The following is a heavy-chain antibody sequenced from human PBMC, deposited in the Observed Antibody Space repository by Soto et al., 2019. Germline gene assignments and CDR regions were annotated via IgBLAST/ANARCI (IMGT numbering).Heavy chain of an antibody. J-gene: IGHJ4*02. Sequence: QITLKESGPTVVKPTQTLTLTCTFSGFSLSTSGVGVGWIRQPPGKALESLALIYWDDDKRYSPSLKSRLTXTXXTSKPQVVLTMTNMDPVDTATYYCAHIYGSVWYDYWGQGTLVTVSS. D-gene: IGHD6-13*01. CDR2: IYWDDDK. V-gene: IGHV2-5*02. CDR3: AHIYGSVWYDY. CDR1: GFSLSTSGVG.